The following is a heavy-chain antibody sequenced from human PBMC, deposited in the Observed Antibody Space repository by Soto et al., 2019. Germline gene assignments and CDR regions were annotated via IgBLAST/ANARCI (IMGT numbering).Heavy chain of an antibody. CDR2: VSDMGVT. J-gene: IGHJ5*02. V-gene: IGHV4-59*01. D-gene: IGHD3-9*01. CDR3: ARDTYDQSSGYFEDRFDP. CDR1: GGSISNYY. Sequence: QVQLQESGPGLVKPSETLSLTCTVSGGSISNYYWSWIRQPPGKGLEWIGYVSDMGVTNYNPSHKSRVTISVDMSRNQISLKMPSASAADTAVYYGARDTYDQSSGYFEDRFDPWGQGTLVTVSS.